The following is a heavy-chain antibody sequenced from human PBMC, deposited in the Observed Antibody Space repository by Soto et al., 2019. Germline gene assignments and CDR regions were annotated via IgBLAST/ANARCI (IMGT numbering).Heavy chain of an antibody. J-gene: IGHJ5*02. Sequence: SPTLSLTCAISGDSVSSNSAAWNWIRQSPSRGLEWLGRTYYRSKWYNDYAVSVKSRITINPDTSKNQFSLQLNSVTPEDTAVYYCARGGPKYSSSPRGNWFDPWGQGTLVTVSS. CDR3: ARGGPKYSSSPRGNWFDP. CDR1: GDSVSSNSAA. D-gene: IGHD6-6*01. CDR2: TYYRSKWYN. V-gene: IGHV6-1*01.